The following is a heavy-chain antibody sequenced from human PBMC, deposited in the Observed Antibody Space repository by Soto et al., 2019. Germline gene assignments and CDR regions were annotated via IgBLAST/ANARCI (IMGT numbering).Heavy chain of an antibody. J-gene: IGHJ6*02. D-gene: IGHD7-27*01. CDR3: ALGNAMDV. V-gene: IGHV1-69*01. Sequence: QVQLVQSGAEGKKPGSSVKVSCRASGGTFSSFSINWVRQAPGQGLEWMGGIMPIVGTASYAQKFQGRVTITADGSTSTAHMELSSLRSEDTAVYYCALGNAMDVWGQGTTVTVSS. CDR1: GGTFSSFS. CDR2: IMPIVGTA.